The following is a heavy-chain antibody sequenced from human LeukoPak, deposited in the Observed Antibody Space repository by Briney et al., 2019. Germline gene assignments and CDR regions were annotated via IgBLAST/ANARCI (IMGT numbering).Heavy chain of an antibody. CDR1: GDSIGSVRYF. V-gene: IGHV4-61*02. CDR2: VYTVGTT. J-gene: IGHJ5*02. Sequence: SETLSHTCAVSGDSIGSVRYFWPWIRQPAGKGLEWIERVYTVGTTDYNPSLRSRVTMSVDTSKNQFSLKLSSVTAADTAVYYCARAASRSSTWFDPWGQGTLVTVSS. CDR3: ARAASRSSTWFDP. D-gene: IGHD2-15*01.